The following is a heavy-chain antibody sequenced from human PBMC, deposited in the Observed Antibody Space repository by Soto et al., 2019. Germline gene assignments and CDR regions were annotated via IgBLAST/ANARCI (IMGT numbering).Heavy chain of an antibody. CDR3: ASTIAAAGVRGAFDI. V-gene: IGHV4-34*01. J-gene: IGHJ3*02. D-gene: IGHD6-13*01. Sequence: PSETLCLTCAVYGGSFSGYYWSWIRQPPGKGLEWIGEINHSGSTNYNPSLKSRVTISVDTSKNQFSLKLSSVTAADTAVYYCASTIAAAGVRGAFDIWGQGTMVTVSS. CDR1: GGSFSGYY. CDR2: INHSGST.